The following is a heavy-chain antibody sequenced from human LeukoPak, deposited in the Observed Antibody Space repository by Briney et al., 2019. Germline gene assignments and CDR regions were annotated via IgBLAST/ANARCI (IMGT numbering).Heavy chain of an antibody. CDR3: ARGQMAPMIT. J-gene: IGHJ5*02. CDR2: INHSGST. V-gene: IGHV4-34*01. CDR1: GGSFSGYY. Sequence: SETLSLTCAVYGGSFSGYYWSWIRQPPGKGLEWIGEINHSGSTNYNPSLKGRVTISVGTSKNQFSLKLSSVTAADTAVYYCARGQMAPMITWGQGTLVTVSS. D-gene: IGHD3-16*01.